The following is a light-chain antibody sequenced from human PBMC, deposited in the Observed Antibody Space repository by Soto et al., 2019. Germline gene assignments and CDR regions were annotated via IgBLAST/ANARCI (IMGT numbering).Light chain of an antibody. Sequence: ETVMTQSPATLSVSPGERATLSCRASQSVSSNLDWYQQKPGQAPRLLIYGASTRATGIPARFSGSGSGTEFTLTISSLQSEDFAVYYCQQYNYWPPLTFGGGTKVEIK. CDR2: GAS. V-gene: IGKV3-15*01. J-gene: IGKJ4*01. CDR1: QSVSSN. CDR3: QQYNYWPPLT.